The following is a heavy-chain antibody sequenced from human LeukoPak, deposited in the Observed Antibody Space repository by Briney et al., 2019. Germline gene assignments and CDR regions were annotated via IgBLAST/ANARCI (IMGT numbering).Heavy chain of an antibody. CDR1: GFTFSSYE. J-gene: IGHJ4*02. D-gene: IGHD3-10*01. Sequence: GALRLSCAASGFTFSSYEMNWVRQAPGKGLEWVSYVSSSGSTIYYADSVKGRFTISRDNAKNSLYLQMNSLKTEDTAVYYCTTDSSRLWFGELAEIDYWGQGTLVTVSS. CDR3: TTDSSRLWFGELAEIDY. CDR2: VSSSGSTI. V-gene: IGHV3-48*03.